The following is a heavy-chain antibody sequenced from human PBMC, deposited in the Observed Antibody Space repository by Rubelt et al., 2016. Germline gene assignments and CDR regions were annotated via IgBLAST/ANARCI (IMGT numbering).Heavy chain of an antibody. Sequence: KGLEWVAVIWYDGSNKYYADSVKGRFTISRDNSKNTLYLQMNSLRAEDTAVYYCARGWYSSSPLDYWGQGTLVTVSS. V-gene: IGHV3-33*01. J-gene: IGHJ4*02. D-gene: IGHD6-6*01. CDR2: IWYDGSNK. CDR3: ARGWYSSSPLDY.